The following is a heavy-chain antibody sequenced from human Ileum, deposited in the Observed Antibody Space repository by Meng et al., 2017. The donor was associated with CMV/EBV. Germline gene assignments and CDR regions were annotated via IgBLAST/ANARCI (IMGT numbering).Heavy chain of an antibody. D-gene: IGHD3-3*01. CDR3: AKGYHYYDFWSGPQYVDAFDI. J-gene: IGHJ3*02. CDR1: GFTFSSYA. V-gene: IGHV3-23*01. CDR2: ISGSGGST. Sequence: GGSLRRSCAASGFTFSSYAMSWVRQAPGKGLEWVSAISGSGGSTYYADSVKGRFTISRDNSKNTLYLQMNSLRAEDTAVYYCAKGYHYYDFWSGPQYVDAFDIWGQGTMVTVSS.